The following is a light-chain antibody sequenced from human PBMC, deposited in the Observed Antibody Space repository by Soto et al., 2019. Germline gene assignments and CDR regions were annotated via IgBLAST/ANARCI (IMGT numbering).Light chain of an antibody. V-gene: IGKV3-20*01. J-gene: IGKJ4*01. Sequence: EIVLTQSPGTLSLSPGERVTLSCRASQSVSSSYLAWYQQKPGQAPRLLIYGASSRATGIPDRFSGSGSGTDFTLTISRLEPEDFAVYYCQQYGSSPLTFGVGTKV. CDR2: GAS. CDR1: QSVSSSY. CDR3: QQYGSSPLT.